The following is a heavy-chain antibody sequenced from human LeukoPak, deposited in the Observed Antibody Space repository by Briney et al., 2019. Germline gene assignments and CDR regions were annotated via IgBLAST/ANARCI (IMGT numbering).Heavy chain of an antibody. D-gene: IGHD3-22*01. CDR2: IYYRGTT. CDR3: ARGKYYYDSSGYYRPLFDY. J-gene: IGHJ4*02. V-gene: IGHV4-39*01. Sequence: SETLSLTCTVSGGSISSSTYYWGWIRQPPGKGLEWIGSIYYRGTTYYNPSLKSRVTISVDTSKDQFSLKLSSVTAADTAVYYCARGKYYYDSSGYYRPLFDYWGQGTLVTVSS. CDR1: GGSISSSTYY.